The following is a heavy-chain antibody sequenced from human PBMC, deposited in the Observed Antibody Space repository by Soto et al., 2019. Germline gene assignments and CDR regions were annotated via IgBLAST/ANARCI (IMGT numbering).Heavy chain of an antibody. J-gene: IGHJ3*02. V-gene: IGHV3-74*01. CDR3: ARVGICRGGSCYSIAFDI. D-gene: IGHD2-15*01. CDR1: GFTFSGYW. CDR2: INSDGSNT. Sequence: PGGSLRLSCAASGFTFSGYWMHWVRQAPGRGLVWVSRINSDGSNTNYADSVKGRFTISRDNAKNTLYLQMNSLRAEDTAVYYCARVGICRGGSCYSIAFDIWGQGTMVTVSS.